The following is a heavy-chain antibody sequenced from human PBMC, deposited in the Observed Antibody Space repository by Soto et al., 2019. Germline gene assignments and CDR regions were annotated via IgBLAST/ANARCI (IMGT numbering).Heavy chain of an antibody. CDR3: ARGLLGYCISTSCYNNWFDP. CDR2: IYYSGST. V-gene: IGHV4-30-4*01. D-gene: IGHD2-2*02. J-gene: IGHJ5*02. Sequence: PSETLSLTCTVSGGSISSGDYYWSWIRQPPGKGLEWIGYIYYSGSTYYNPSLKSRVTISVDTSKNQFSLKLSSVTAADTAVYYCARGLLGYCISTSCYNNWFDPWGQGTLVTVSS. CDR1: GGSISSGDYY.